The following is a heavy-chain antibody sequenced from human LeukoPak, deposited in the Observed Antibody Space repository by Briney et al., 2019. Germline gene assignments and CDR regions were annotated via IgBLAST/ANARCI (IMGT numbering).Heavy chain of an antibody. Sequence: SETLSLTCTVSGYSISSGHYWGWIRQPPGKGLEWIGTIYHSGYTYYNPSLKSRVTISVDTSKNQFSLKLSSVTAADTAVYYCASGIAVAGDPLFDYWGQGTLVTVSS. CDR2: IYHSGYT. CDR3: ASGIAVAGDPLFDY. J-gene: IGHJ4*02. D-gene: IGHD6-19*01. CDR1: GYSISSGHY. V-gene: IGHV4-38-2*02.